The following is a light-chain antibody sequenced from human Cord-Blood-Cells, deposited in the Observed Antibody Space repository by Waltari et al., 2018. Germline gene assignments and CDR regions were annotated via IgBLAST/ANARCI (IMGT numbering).Light chain of an antibody. V-gene: IGKV1-39*01. Sequence: DIQMTQSPSSLSASVGDRVTITCRARQSISSYLNWYQQKPGKAPKLLIYAASSLQSGVPSRFSGSGSGTEFTLTISSLQPEDFATYYCQQSYSTPLTFGGGTKVEIK. CDR3: QQSYSTPLT. CDR1: QSISSY. J-gene: IGKJ4*01. CDR2: AAS.